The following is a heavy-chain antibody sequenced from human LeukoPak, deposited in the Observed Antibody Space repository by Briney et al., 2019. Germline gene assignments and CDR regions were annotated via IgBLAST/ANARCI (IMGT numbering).Heavy chain of an antibody. CDR1: GGSISSYY. CDR2: IYTSGST. V-gene: IGHV4-4*07. J-gene: IGHJ6*02. Sequence: SETLSLTCTVSGGSISSYYWSWIRQPAGKGLEWIGRIYTSGSTNYKPSLKSRVTMSVDTSKNQFSLKLSSVTAADTAVYYCARGRGYGLYYYYYGMDVWGQGTTVTVSS. D-gene: IGHD5-18*01. CDR3: ARGRGYGLYYYYYGMDV.